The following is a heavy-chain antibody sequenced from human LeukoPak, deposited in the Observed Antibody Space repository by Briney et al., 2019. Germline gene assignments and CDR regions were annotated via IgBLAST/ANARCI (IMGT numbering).Heavy chain of an antibody. D-gene: IGHD3-16*02. CDR2: ISGSGGST. Sequence: PGGSLRLSCAASGFNFANHAMSWVRQTAGKGLEWVSAISGSGGSTYYADSVKGRFTISRDNSKNTLYLQMNSLRAEDTAVYYCATHLRLGELSLYYWGQGTLVTVSS. CDR3: ATHLRLGELSLYY. CDR1: GFNFANHA. V-gene: IGHV3-23*01. J-gene: IGHJ4*02.